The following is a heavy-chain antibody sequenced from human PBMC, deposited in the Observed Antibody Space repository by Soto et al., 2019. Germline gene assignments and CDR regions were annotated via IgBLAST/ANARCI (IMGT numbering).Heavy chain of an antibody. V-gene: IGHV1-18*01. CDR3: ARWRYGDY. Sequence: QVHLVQSGAEVKKPGASVKVSCKGSGYGFTTYGITRVRQAPGQGLEWMAWISANNGNTNYAQKLQGRVTVTRDTSTSTAYMELRSLRSDDTAVYYCARWRYGDYWGQGALVTVSS. CDR1: GYGFTTYG. CDR2: ISANNGNT. D-gene: IGHD1-1*01. J-gene: IGHJ4*02.